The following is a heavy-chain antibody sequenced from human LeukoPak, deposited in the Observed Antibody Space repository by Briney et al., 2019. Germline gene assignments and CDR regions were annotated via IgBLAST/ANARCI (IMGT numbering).Heavy chain of an antibody. Sequence: ASVKVSCKASEGTFSSYAISWVRQAPGQGLEWMGWINPNSGGTNYAQKFQGRVTMTRDTSISTAYMELSRLISDDTAVYYCARNPNCTNGVCFTGYWYFDLWGRGTLVTVSS. CDR3: ARNPNCTNGVCFTGYWYFDL. J-gene: IGHJ2*01. CDR1: EGTFSSYA. CDR2: INPNSGGT. D-gene: IGHD2-8*01. V-gene: IGHV1-2*02.